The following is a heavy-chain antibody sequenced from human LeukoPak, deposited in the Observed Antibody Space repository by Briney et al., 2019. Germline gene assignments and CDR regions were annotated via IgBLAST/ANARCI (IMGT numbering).Heavy chain of an antibody. Sequence: GGSLRLSCAASGFTFRIHAMSWVRQAPGKGLEWVSTIGSGDDLHYAGSVKGRFTVSRDDPQNTLYLQMNSLRAEDAAIYYCAKDATPGNSVYDHSDYWGQGTLVTVSS. CDR1: GFTFRIHA. J-gene: IGHJ4*02. CDR3: AKDATPGNSVYDHSDY. D-gene: IGHD5/OR15-5a*01. CDR2: IGSGDDL. V-gene: IGHV3-23*01.